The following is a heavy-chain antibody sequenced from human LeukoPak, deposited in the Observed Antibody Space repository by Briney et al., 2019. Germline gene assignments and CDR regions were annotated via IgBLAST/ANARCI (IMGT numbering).Heavy chain of an antibody. CDR1: GYPFISFG. D-gene: IGHD6-19*01. CDR2: ISPYNGNT. CDR3: TIGYYSGWSRVDAFDL. V-gene: IGHV1-18*01. Sequence: VASVKVSCKASGYPFISFGISWLRQAPGQGLEWMGWISPYNGNTDYAQNLHGRVTMTTDTSTTTAYMELRSLKSDDTAVYYCTIGYYSGWSRVDAFDLWGQGTMVTVS. J-gene: IGHJ3*01.